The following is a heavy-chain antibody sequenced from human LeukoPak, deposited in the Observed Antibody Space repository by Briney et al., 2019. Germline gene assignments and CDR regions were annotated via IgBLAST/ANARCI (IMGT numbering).Heavy chain of an antibody. D-gene: IGHD2-2*01. CDR1: GYTFTGYY. CDR3: AREYCSTTSCFRYYDY. J-gene: IGHJ4*02. V-gene: IGHV1-2*02. Sequence: GASVKVSCKASGYTFTGYYMHCVRQAAGQELEWMGWINPNSGGRNYSQKFQGRITMTRDTSITTAYMELSRLRSNDTAVYYCAREYCSTTSCFRYYDYEGQGTLVTVSS. CDR2: INPNSGGR.